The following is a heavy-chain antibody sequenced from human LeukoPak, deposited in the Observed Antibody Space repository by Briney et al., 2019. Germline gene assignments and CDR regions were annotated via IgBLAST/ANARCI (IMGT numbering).Heavy chain of an antibody. D-gene: IGHD2-2*01. V-gene: IGHV1-69*01. J-gene: IGHJ6*02. CDR3: ASCVVPAAKDDYYNYYGMDV. CDR2: IIPIFGTA. CDR1: GGTFSSYA. Sequence: ASVKVSCKASGGTFSSYAISWVRQAPGQGLEWMGGIIPIFGTANYAQKFQGRVTITADESTSTAYMELSSLRSEDTAVYYCASCVVPAAKDDYYNYYGMDVWGQGTTVTVSS.